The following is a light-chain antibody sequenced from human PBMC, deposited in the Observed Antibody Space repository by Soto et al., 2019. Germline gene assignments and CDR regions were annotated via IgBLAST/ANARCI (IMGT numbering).Light chain of an antibody. CDR3: GSWDSSLSAYV. J-gene: IGLJ1*01. CDR1: SSNIGGNS. CDR2: DDN. V-gene: IGLV1-51*01. Sequence: HSVLTQPPSVSVAPGQKVTISCSGSSSNIGGNSVSWYQQLPGTAPKLLIYDDNKRPSGIPDRFSGSKSGTSATLGITGFQTGDEADYYCGSWDSSLSAYVFGTGTKVTVL.